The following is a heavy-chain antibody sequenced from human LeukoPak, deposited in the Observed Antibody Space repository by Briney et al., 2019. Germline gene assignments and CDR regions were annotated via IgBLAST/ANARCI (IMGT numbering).Heavy chain of an antibody. Sequence: GGSLRLSCAASGFTFSSYGMHWVRQAPGKGLEWVAVISYDGSNKYYADSVKGRFTFSRDNSKNTLYLQMNSLRAEDTAVYYCARDLLLWFGELMGGIDYWGQGTLVTVSS. CDR1: GFTFSSYG. CDR2: ISYDGSNK. D-gene: IGHD3-10*01. CDR3: ARDLLLWFGELMGGIDY. J-gene: IGHJ4*02. V-gene: IGHV3-30*03.